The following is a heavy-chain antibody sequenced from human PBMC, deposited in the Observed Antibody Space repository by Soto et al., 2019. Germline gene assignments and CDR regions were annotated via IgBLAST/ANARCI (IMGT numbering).Heavy chain of an antibody. CDR2: IYYSGST. D-gene: IGHD4-17*01. CDR3: ASWTTVTTERFDAFHI. CDR1: GGSISIYY. J-gene: IGHJ3*02. V-gene: IGHV4-59*01. Sequence: PSETLSLTWTVSGGSISIYYWSWIRQPPGKGLEWTGYIYYSGSTNYNPSLKSRVTISVDMSKNQFSLKLSSVTAADTAVYYCASWTTVTTERFDAFHIWGQGTMVT.